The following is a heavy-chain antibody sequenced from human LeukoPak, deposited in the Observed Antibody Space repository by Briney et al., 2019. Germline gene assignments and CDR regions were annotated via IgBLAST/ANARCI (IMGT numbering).Heavy chain of an antibody. D-gene: IGHD2-15*01. J-gene: IGHJ6*02. CDR3: ARDRKVVAASCYYGMDV. V-gene: IGHV4-4*07. Sequence: SETLSLTCTVSGGSISSYFWSWIRQPAGKGLEWIGRIYTSGSTNYNPSLKSRVTMSVDTSKNQFSLKLSSVTAADTAVYYCARDRKVVAASCYYGMDVWGQGTTVTVPS. CDR1: GGSISSYF. CDR2: IYTSGST.